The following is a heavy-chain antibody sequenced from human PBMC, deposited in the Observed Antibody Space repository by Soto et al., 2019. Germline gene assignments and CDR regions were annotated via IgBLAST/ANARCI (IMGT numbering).Heavy chain of an antibody. Sequence: QVQLVQSGAEVKKPGSSVKVSCKASGGTFSSYAISWVRQAPGQGLDCMGGIIPIFGTANYAQKFQGRVTITADESTSTAYMELSSLRSEDTAVYYCARLRMKLTGDRGFDYWGQGTLVTVSS. D-gene: IGHD7-27*01. CDR3: ARLRMKLTGDRGFDY. CDR1: GGTFSSYA. J-gene: IGHJ4*02. V-gene: IGHV1-69*01. CDR2: IIPIFGTA.